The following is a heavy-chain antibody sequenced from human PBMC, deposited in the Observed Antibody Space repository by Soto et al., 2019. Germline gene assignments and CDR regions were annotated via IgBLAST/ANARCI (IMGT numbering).Heavy chain of an antibody. V-gene: IGHV3-23*01. Sequence: EVQLLESGGGLVQPGESLRLSCAAPGFTFGNYFMNWVRQAPGKGLEWVSDISSNGGRTHYADSVRGRFTISRDNSRNTLYLQMSSLRAEDTALYYCAKDLHWYGIDVWGQGTTVTVSS. CDR1: GFTFGNYF. CDR2: ISSNGGRT. CDR3: AKDLHWYGIDV. D-gene: IGHD1-1*01. J-gene: IGHJ6*02.